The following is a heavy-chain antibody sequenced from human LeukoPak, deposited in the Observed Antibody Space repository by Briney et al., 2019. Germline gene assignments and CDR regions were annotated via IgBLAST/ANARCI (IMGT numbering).Heavy chain of an antibody. CDR1: GFTFSTYN. Sequence: PGGSLRLSCAASGFTFSTYNMNWVRQAPGKGLEWVSSISGSSSYIYYADLVKGRFSISRDNAKNSLYLQMNSLRAEDTAVYYCARDLLGWELHYFDYWGQGTLVTVSS. CDR2: ISGSSSYI. V-gene: IGHV3-21*01. CDR3: ARDLLGWELHYFDY. J-gene: IGHJ4*02. D-gene: IGHD1-26*01.